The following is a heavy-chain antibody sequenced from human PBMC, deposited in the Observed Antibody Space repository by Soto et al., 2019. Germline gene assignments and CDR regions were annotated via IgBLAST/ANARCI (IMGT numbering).Heavy chain of an antibody. D-gene: IGHD2-8*01. CDR1: GGSISRSGYY. V-gene: IGHV4-39*01. J-gene: IGHJ4*02. CDR3: SRTPAVSHFDY. CDR2: IYYTENT. Sequence: QVQLQESGPGLVKPSQTLSLTCTVSGGSISRSGYYWGWIRQPPGKGLEWIGSIYYTENTFYNPSLKSRVTMSMDTSKNQFSLSLSSVTAADTAVYYCSRTPAVSHFDYWGQGTLVTVSS.